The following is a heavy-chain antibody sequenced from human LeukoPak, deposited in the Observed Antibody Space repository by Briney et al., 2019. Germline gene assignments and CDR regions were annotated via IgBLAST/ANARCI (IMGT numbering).Heavy chain of an antibody. CDR2: IWYDGSKK. V-gene: IGHV3-33*01. J-gene: IGHJ4*02. CDR1: GFSFSSYG. CDR3: ATGYSSGWYSEYYFDY. Sequence: GGSLRLSCAASGFSFSSYGMHWVRQAPGKGLEWVAVIWYDGSKKYYADSVKGRFTISRDNSKNTLYLQMNSLRAEDTAVYYCATGYSSGWYSEYYFDYWGQGTLVTVSS. D-gene: IGHD6-19*01.